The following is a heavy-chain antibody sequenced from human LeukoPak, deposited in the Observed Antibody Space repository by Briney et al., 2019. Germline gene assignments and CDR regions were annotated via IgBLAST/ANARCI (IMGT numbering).Heavy chain of an antibody. Sequence: SETLSLTCAVSGGSFSSGDYHWGWIRQPPGKGLEWIASIYYAGRTTYNPSLKGRVTISQDTSNNQFSLKLSSVTAADTAVYYCARPRDIDYSYGYFDYWGQGTLVTVSS. CDR3: ARPRDIDYSYGYFDY. CDR2: IYYAGRT. J-gene: IGHJ4*02. V-gene: IGHV4-39*01. CDR1: GGSFSSGDYH. D-gene: IGHD3-10*01.